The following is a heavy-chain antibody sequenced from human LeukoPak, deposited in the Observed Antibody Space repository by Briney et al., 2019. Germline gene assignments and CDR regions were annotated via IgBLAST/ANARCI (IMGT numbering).Heavy chain of an antibody. Sequence: GGSLRLSCAPSGFTFSTYAMSWVRQAPGKGLEWVSVISGSGGRTYYADSVKGRFTISRDNSKNTVDLQMNSLRAEDTAVYYCAREDSGSYYSDYWGQGTLVTVSS. CDR1: GFTFSTYA. CDR2: ISGSGGRT. CDR3: AREDSGSYYSDY. J-gene: IGHJ4*02. D-gene: IGHD1-26*01. V-gene: IGHV3-23*01.